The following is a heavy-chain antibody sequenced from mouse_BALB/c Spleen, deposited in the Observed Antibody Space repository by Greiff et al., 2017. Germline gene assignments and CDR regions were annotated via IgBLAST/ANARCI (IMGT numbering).Heavy chain of an antibody. V-gene: IGHV2-9*02. CDR1: GFSLTSYG. CDR3: ARDRGGYYVKEPYMDY. Sequence: VKLQESGPGLVAPSQSLSITCTVSGFSLTSYGVHWVRQPPGKGLEWLGVIWAGGSTNYNSALMSRLSISKDNSKSQVFLKMNSLQTDDTAMYYCARDRGGYYVKEPYMDYWGQGTSVTVSS. CDR2: IWAGGST. J-gene: IGHJ4*01. D-gene: IGHD2-3*01.